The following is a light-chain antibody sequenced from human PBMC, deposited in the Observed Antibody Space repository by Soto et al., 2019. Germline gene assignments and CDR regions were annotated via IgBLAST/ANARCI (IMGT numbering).Light chain of an antibody. CDR1: QSVSNNY. CDR2: GAS. Sequence: VLSQSPATLSLSPGDRATLSCGASQSVSNNYLAWYQQKPGQAPRLLIYGASNRATGIPDRFSGSGSGTDFTLTISRLEPEDFAVYYCQQYGSSPKTFGQGTKVDIK. CDR3: QQYGSSPKT. J-gene: IGKJ1*01. V-gene: IGKV3-20*01.